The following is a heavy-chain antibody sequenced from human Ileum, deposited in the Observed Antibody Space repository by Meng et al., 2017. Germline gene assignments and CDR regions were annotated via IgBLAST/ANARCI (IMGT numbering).Heavy chain of an antibody. V-gene: IGHV4-31*03. Sequence: QAPLQESGPGLVKGSQTLSPTCTVSGGSIGSAAYYRTWIRQHPAKGLEWIGYIHYTGSTSYNPSLESRTSTSIDTSNNQFSLKVTSVTAADTAVYYCARGVSAAGLFDNWGPGTLVTVSS. CDR1: GGSIGSAAYY. J-gene: IGHJ4*02. CDR3: ARGVSAAGLFDN. CDR2: IHYTGST. D-gene: IGHD2-2*01.